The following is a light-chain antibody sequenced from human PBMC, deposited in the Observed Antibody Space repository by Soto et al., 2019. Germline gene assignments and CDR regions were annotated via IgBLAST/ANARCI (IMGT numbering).Light chain of an antibody. CDR3: QKYSGAPPT. V-gene: IGKV1-27*01. Sequence: DIQMTQSPSSLSTSVGDRVTITCRASQAIGTYLAWYQQKPGKVPKLLIYAASTLQSGVPSRFSGSASGTAFSLPINSPQPEDVATYYCQKYSGAPPTFGQGTKVEIK. J-gene: IGKJ1*01. CDR2: AAS. CDR1: QAIGTY.